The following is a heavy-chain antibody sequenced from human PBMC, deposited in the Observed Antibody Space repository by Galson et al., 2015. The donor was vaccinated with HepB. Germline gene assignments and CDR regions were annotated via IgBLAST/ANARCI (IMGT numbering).Heavy chain of an antibody. CDR1: GFTFRSYD. D-gene: IGHD3-10*01. V-gene: IGHV3-23*01. J-gene: IGHJ4*02. CDR3: AKLSSGSGRGSSRYFDY. Sequence: SLRLSCAASGFTFRSYDMSWVRQAPGKGLEWVSAISGSGLSTYYGDSVKGRLTISRDNSKNTLYLQMNSLRAEDTAVYYCAKLSSGSGRGSSRYFDYWGQGTLVTASS. CDR2: ISGSGLST.